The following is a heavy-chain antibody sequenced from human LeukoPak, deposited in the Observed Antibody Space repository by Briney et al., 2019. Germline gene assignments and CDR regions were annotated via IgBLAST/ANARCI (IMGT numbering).Heavy chain of an antibody. CDR1: GYSFTSYW. J-gene: IGHJ3*02. Sequence: GEALKISCKGSGYSFTSYWIGWVRQMPGKGREWMGIIYPGDSDTRYSPSFQGQVTISADKSISTAYLQWSSLKASDTAMYYCARLTGSGSYFPGAFDIWGQGTMVTVSS. CDR2: IYPGDSDT. CDR3: ARLTGSGSYFPGAFDI. D-gene: IGHD1-26*01. V-gene: IGHV5-51*01.